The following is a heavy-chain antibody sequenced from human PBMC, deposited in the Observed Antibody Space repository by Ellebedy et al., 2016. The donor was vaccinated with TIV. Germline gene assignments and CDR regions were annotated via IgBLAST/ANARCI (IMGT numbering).Heavy chain of an antibody. CDR3: ARGDEQWQPDY. V-gene: IGHV4-34*01. CDR2: INHSGST. J-gene: IGHJ4*02. Sequence: SETLSLTCAVYGGSFSGYYWSWIRQPPGKGLEWIGEINHSGSTNYNPSLKSRVTISVDTSKNQFSLKLSSVTAADTAVYYCARGDEQWQPDYWGQGTLVTVSS. CDR1: GGSFSGYY. D-gene: IGHD6-19*01.